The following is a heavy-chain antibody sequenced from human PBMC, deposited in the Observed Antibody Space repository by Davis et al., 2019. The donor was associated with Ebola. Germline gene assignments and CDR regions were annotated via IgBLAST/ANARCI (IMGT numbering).Heavy chain of an antibody. J-gene: IGHJ4*02. CDR3: ARGSPYDT. V-gene: IGHV4-39*01. CDR2: INYTGNT. Sequence: SETLSLTCTVSADSTNKRDYHWGCFRHPPDRGLEYIGGINYTGNTLYNPSFKSRVTISVDTSKNQFSLKLSSVTAADTAVFYCARGSPYDTWGQGTLVTVS. D-gene: IGHD3-22*01. CDR1: ADSTNKRDYH.